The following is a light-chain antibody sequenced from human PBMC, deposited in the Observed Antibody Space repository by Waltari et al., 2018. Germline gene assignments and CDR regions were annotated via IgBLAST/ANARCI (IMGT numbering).Light chain of an antibody. CDR2: EDD. CDR3: QSYDGGIWV. V-gene: IGLV6-57*04. Sequence: FMLTQPHSVSESPGKTVTISCTRNSGSIGRNYVHWYHQRPGGAPTIVIFEDDQRPSWFPDLFSCSIDSASNSASLTLSGLEIEDEGDYYCQSYDGGIWVFGGGTRLTVL. J-gene: IGLJ3*02. CDR1: SGSIGRNY.